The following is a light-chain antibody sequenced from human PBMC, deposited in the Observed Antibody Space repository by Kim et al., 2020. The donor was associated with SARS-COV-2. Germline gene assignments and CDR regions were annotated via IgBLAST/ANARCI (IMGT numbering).Light chain of an antibody. CDR2: GKN. J-gene: IGLJ1*01. CDR1: SLRRYY. CDR3: NSRNSSGNHLV. V-gene: IGLV3-19*01. Sequence: GQTGGITCQADSLRRYYASWYHKSPGQAPVHVISGKNNRPSRIPDRFSASSSGNTASLTITGAQAEDEADYYCNSRNSSGNHLVFGTGTKVTVL.